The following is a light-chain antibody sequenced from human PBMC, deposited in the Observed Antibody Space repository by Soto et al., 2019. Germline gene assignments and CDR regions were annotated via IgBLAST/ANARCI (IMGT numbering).Light chain of an antibody. V-gene: IGKV1-9*01. J-gene: IGKJ4*01. CDR1: QAITNN. Sequence: DIYLTQSPSSLSASVGDRVTITCQASQAITNNLAWYQQKPGNPPRLLIYEESTLHSGVPSRFSGRKVGTQFILTIDSLQPEDFATYYCQQVKSYPRTFGGGTKVEIK. CDR3: QQVKSYPRT. CDR2: EES.